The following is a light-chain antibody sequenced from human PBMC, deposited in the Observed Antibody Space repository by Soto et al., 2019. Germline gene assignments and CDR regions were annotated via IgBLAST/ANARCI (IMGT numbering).Light chain of an antibody. Sequence: QSVLTQPPSVSGAPGQRVTISCTGSSSNIGAGYDVNWYQQLPGTAPKLLIHHNSNRPSGVPDRFSGSKSGTSASLAITGLQAEDEADYYCQTYDSSLSGSEVFGGGTKLTVL. CDR1: SSNIGAGYD. CDR3: QTYDSSLSGSEV. J-gene: IGLJ2*01. V-gene: IGLV1-40*01. CDR2: HNS.